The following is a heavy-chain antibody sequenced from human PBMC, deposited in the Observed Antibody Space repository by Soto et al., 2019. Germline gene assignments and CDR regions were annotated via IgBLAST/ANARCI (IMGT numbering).Heavy chain of an antibody. V-gene: IGHV3-11*01. Sequence: GGSLRLSCAASGFTFSDYYMNWIRQAPGKGLEWVSYISSGAITIYYADSVKGRFTISRDNAKNSLYLQMNSLRAEDTAVYYCAGQYSSSSVEFWGQGTLVTVSS. J-gene: IGHJ4*02. CDR1: GFTFSDYY. CDR3: AGQYSSSSVEF. D-gene: IGHD6-6*01. CDR2: ISSGAITI.